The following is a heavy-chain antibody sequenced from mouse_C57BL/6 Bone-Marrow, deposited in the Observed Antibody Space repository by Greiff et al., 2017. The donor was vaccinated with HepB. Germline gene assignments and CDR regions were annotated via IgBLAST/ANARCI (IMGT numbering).Heavy chain of an antibody. J-gene: IGHJ4*01. D-gene: IGHD1-1*01. CDR2: IWSGGST. CDR3: ASKSSIYYYGPNYYAMDY. V-gene: IGHV2-2*01. Sequence: QVQLQQSGPGLVQPSQSLSITCTVSGFSLTSYGVHWVRQSPGKGLEWLGVIWSGGSTDYNAAFISRLSISKDNSKSQVFFKMNSLQADDTAIYYCASKSSIYYYGPNYYAMDYWGQGTSVTVSS. CDR1: GFSLTSYG.